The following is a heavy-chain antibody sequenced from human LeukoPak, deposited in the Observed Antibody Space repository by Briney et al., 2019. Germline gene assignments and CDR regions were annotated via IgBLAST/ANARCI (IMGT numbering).Heavy chain of an antibody. V-gene: IGHV3-23*01. CDR3: ARGGLRHFDY. J-gene: IGHJ4*02. Sequence: GGSLRLSCAASGFTFSGYAMTWVRQAPGKGLEWVSGISGSGNYTYYADSVKGRFTISRDNSKNTLYLQMNSLRAEDTAIYYCARGGLRHFDYWGQGTLVTVSS. D-gene: IGHD5/OR15-5a*01. CDR1: GFTFSGYA. CDR2: ISGSGNYT.